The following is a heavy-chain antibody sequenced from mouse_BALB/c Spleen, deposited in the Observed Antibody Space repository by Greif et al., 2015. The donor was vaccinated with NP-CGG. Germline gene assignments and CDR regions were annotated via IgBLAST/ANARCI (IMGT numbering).Heavy chain of an antibody. Sequence: VQLQQSGSVLVRPGASVKLSCKASGYTFTSSWMHWAKQRPGQGLEWIGEIHPNSGNTNYNGKFKGKATLTVDTSSSTAYVDLSSLTSEDSAVYYCARDWYFDYWGQGTTLTVSS. V-gene: IGHV1S130*01. CDR1: GYTFTSSW. CDR2: IHPNSGNT. D-gene: IGHD4-1*01. J-gene: IGHJ2*01. CDR3: ARDWYFDY.